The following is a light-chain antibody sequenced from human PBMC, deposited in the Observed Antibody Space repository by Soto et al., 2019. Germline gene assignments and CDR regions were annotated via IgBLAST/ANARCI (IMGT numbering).Light chain of an antibody. CDR2: RTS. Sequence: EIVMTQSPATLSVSPGERATLSCRASQSISSNLAWYQQKPGQAPRLLMFRTSSRVTGFPARFSGSGSRTEFNLTISSLQSEDFGVYYCQQYNNWPRATFGGGTKV. CDR3: QQYNNWPRAT. V-gene: IGKV3-15*01. CDR1: QSISSN. J-gene: IGKJ4*01.